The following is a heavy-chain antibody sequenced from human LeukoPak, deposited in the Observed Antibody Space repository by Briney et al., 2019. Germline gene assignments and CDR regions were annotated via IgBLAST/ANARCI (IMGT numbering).Heavy chain of an antibody. CDR1: GFTFSSYG. J-gene: IGHJ6*02. CDR3: AKDQADMVTFGGVIVIPLYYYYYGMDV. V-gene: IGHV3-30*02. D-gene: IGHD3-16*02. CDR2: IRYDGSNK. Sequence: GGSLRLSCAASGFTFSSYGMHWVRQAPGKGLEWVAFIRYDGSNKYYADSVKGRFIISRDNSKNTLYLQMNSLRAEDTAVYYCAKDQADMVTFGGVIVIPLYYYYYGMDVWGQGTTVTVSS.